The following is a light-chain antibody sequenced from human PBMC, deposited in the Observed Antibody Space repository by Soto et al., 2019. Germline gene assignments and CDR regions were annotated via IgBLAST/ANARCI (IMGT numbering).Light chain of an antibody. V-gene: IGKV1-5*01. CDR2: DAS. CDR3: QQHNSSPWT. J-gene: IGKJ1*01. CDR1: QSITNW. Sequence: IEMTQAPSTLSASVGDRVTITCRASQSITNWLAWYQQKPGKAAKLLVYDASSLESGVPSRFSGSGSGTEFTLTISSLQPEDFATYYWQQHNSSPWTFGQGTKVDIK.